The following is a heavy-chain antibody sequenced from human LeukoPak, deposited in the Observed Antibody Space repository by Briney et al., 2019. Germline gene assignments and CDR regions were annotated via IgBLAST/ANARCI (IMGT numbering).Heavy chain of an antibody. CDR2: ISSSGST. J-gene: IGHJ3*02. V-gene: IGHV4-61*02. CDR3: ARDLRVGATRGDAFDI. D-gene: IGHD1-26*01. Sequence: SQTLSLTCTVSGDSISSGDYYWSWIRQPAGKGLEWIGRISSSGSTNYNPSLKSRVTMSVDTSKNQFSLKLSSVTAADTAVYYCARDLRVGATRGDAFDIWGQGTMVTVSS. CDR1: GDSISSGDYY.